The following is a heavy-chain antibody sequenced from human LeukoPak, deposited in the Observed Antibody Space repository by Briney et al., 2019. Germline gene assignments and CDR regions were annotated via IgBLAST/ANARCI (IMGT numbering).Heavy chain of an antibody. CDR2: ISSLSGTI. D-gene: IGHD3-16*01. CDR1: GFNFRSYR. CDR3: VRDQGGAVSY. V-gene: IGHV3-48*01. Sequence: GGSLRLSCAASGFNFRSYRMTSVRQAPGKGLERDSYISSLSGTIYYADSVKGRFIISRDNAQNSLFLQMNSLRAEDTAVYYCVRDQGGAVSYWGQGTLVTVSS. J-gene: IGHJ4*02.